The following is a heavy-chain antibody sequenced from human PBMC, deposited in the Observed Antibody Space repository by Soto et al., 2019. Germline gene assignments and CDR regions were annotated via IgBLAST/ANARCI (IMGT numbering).Heavy chain of an antibody. Sequence: PSETLSLTCNVSGFSIISGFYWGWVRQPPGKGLEWIGAIYHSGTTYFNPSLKSRVTMAIDTSKNQFSLSLASVAAADTAMYYCARGMNPQDYWGQGTLVTVSS. CDR2: IYHSGTT. CDR3: ARGMNPQDY. CDR1: GFSIISGFY. V-gene: IGHV4-38-2*02. D-gene: IGHD6-13*01. J-gene: IGHJ4*02.